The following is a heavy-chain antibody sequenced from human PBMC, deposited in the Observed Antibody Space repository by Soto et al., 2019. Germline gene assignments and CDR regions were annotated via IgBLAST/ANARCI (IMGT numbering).Heavy chain of an antibody. D-gene: IGHD3-10*01. J-gene: IGHJ5*02. Sequence: GGSLRLSCAASGFTFSSYAMSWVRQAPGKGLEWVSAISGSGGSTYYADSVKGRFTISRDNSKNTLYLQMNSLRAEDTAVYYCAKGWFGELFGYNWFDPWGQGTLVTVSS. CDR1: GFTFSSYA. CDR3: AKGWFGELFGYNWFDP. V-gene: IGHV3-23*01. CDR2: ISGSGGST.